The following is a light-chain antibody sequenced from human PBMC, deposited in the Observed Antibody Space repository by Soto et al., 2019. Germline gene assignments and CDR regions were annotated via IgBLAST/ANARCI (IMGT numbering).Light chain of an antibody. CDR1: SSDVGGYNY. CDR3: YSYTTSSTYV. V-gene: IGLV2-14*01. Sequence: HCVLTKPAYVTGAAGESSTISCRGTSSDVGGYNYVSWYQQHPGKAPQVMIYDVSNRPSGVSNRFSGSKSGNTASLTISGLQAEDEADYYCYSYTTSSTYVFGTGTKVTVL. CDR2: DVS. J-gene: IGLJ1*01.